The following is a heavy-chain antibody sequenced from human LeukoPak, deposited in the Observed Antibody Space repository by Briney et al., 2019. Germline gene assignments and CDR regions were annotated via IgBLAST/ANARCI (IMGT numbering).Heavy chain of an antibody. J-gene: IGHJ4*02. CDR2: INSDGSSK. V-gene: IGHV3-74*01. D-gene: IGHD2-15*01. CDR3: AKNPFYCSGGNCYSPINFDY. Sequence: GGSLRLSCAASAYTFSTYWMHWVRQAPGKGLVWVSRINSDGSSKRYADSVKGRFTISRDNTKNTLYLQMNSLRAEDTAVYYCAKNPFYCSGGNCYSPINFDYWGQGTLVTVSS. CDR1: AYTFSTYW.